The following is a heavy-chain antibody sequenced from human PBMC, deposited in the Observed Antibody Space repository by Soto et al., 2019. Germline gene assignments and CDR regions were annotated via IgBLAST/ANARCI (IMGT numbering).Heavy chain of an antibody. J-gene: IGHJ4*02. CDR3: ARDHLWAFDY. CDR2: INGRDGAI. Sequence: PGGSLRLSCAASGFSFSVYSMNWVRQAPGKGLEWVSYINGRDGAINYVDSVKDRFTISIDIAKNSLYLQMNSLRDEDTAVYFCARDHLWAFDYWGQGVLVTV. V-gene: IGHV3-48*02. D-gene: IGHD3-3*02. CDR1: GFSFSVYS.